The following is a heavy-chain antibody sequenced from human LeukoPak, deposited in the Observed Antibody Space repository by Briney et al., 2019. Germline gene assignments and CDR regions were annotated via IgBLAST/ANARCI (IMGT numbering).Heavy chain of an antibody. CDR2: IGAGGGST. J-gene: IGHJ4*01. V-gene: IGHV3-23*01. CDR3: AKGGGSTWLDN. D-gene: IGHD2/OR15-2a*01. CDR1: GFTFSSYA. Sequence: GRCLRLSCAASGFTFSSYAMSWVSQAPGNGLEGLAAIGAGGGSTYYADSVSGRFTIDRDNSKNTLFLQMNSLTDEDTAVYYRAKGGGSTWLDNWGQGTLVIVSS.